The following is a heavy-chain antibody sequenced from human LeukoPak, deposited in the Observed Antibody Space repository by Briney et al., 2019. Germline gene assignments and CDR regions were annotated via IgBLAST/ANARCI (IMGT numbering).Heavy chain of an antibody. J-gene: IGHJ4*02. D-gene: IGHD4-17*01. CDR1: GFTFSNYA. CDR2: ISGTGGNT. V-gene: IGHV3-23*01. CDR3: AKLRGTTMTTVDY. Sequence: PGGSLRLSCAASGFTFSNYAMSWVRQAPGKGLEWVSTISGTGGNTYYADSVKGRFTNSRDNSKNTLYLQMNSLRAEDTAVYYCAKLRGTTMTTVDYWGQGTLVTVSS.